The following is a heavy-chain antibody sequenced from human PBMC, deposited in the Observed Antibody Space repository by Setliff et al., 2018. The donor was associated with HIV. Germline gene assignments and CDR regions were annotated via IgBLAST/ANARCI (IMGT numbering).Heavy chain of an antibody. V-gene: IGHV4-34*01. CDR1: GGSFDAYY. Sequence: SETLSLTCDLYGGSFDAYYWSWIRQPPGKGLEWMGEINHSGNTTYNPSLESRVTISADTTKNQFSLKLNAVTAADTAVYYCLLEAPLMMGTTPPLWGQGTLVTVSS. CDR2: INHSGNT. D-gene: IGHD1-7*01. J-gene: IGHJ4*02. CDR3: LLEAPLMMGTTPPL.